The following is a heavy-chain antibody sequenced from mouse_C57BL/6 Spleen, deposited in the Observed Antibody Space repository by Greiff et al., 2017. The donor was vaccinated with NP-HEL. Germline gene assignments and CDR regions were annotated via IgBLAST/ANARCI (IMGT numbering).Heavy chain of an antibody. Sequence: QVQLKQPGAELVKPGASVKLSCKASGYTFTSYWMHWVKQRPGRGLEWIGRIDPNSGGTKYNEKFKSKATLTVDKPSSTAYMQLSSLTSEDSAVYYCARAYSNYDYAMDYWGQGTSVTVSS. CDR1: GYTFTSYW. V-gene: IGHV1-72*01. CDR3: ARAYSNYDYAMDY. D-gene: IGHD2-5*01. J-gene: IGHJ4*01. CDR2: IDPNSGGT.